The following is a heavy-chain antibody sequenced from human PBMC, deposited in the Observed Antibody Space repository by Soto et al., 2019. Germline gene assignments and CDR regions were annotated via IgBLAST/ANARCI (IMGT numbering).Heavy chain of an antibody. D-gene: IGHD1-1*01. J-gene: IGHJ4*02. CDR1: GFTFRRHA. V-gene: IGHV3-23*01. CDR3: AKDTGSTAY. CDR2: ISGSGGST. Sequence: FLRLACAASGFTFRRHAMSWVRQAPGKGLEWVSAISGSGGSTYYAVSVKGRFTISRDNSKNTLYLQMNSLRAEDTAVYYCAKDTGSTAYWGQGTLVTVSS.